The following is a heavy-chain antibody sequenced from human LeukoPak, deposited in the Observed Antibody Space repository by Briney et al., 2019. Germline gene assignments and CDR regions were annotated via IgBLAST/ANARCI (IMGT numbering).Heavy chain of an antibody. J-gene: IGHJ4*02. CDR2: ISYDGSNK. V-gene: IGHV3-30-3*01. D-gene: IGHD3-22*01. CDR3: ARGATMIVVVPPGAF. CDR1: GFTFSSYA. Sequence: PGRSLRLSCAASGFTFSSYAMHWVRQAPGKGLEWVAVISYDGSNKYYADSVKGRFTISRDNSKNTLYLQMNSLRAEDTAAYYYARGATMIVVVPPGAFWGQGTLVTVSS.